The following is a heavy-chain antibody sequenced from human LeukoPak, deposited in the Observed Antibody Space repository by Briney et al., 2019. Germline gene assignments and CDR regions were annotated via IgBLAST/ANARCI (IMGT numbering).Heavy chain of an antibody. Sequence: ASVKVSCKASEYTFTDYYIHWVRQAPGQGLEWMGWINCKSGGTNYAHKFQGRVAMTRDTSISTAYMELSRLRSDDTAVYYCARGGNYYNIESNWFDSWGQGTLVTVSS. J-gene: IGHJ5*01. V-gene: IGHV1-2*07. CDR1: EYTFTDYY. D-gene: IGHD3-22*01. CDR2: INCKSGGT. CDR3: ARGGNYYNIESNWFDS.